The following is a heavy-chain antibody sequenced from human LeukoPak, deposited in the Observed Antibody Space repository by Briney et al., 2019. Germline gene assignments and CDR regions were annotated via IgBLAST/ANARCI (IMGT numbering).Heavy chain of an antibody. D-gene: IGHD3-16*01. CDR3: ARWGSITTARFDY. CDR2: IYYSGST. V-gene: IGHV4-59*01. J-gene: IGHJ4*02. Sequence: SETLSLTCTVSGGSISSYYWSWIRQPPGKGLEWIGYIYYSGSTNYNPSLKSRVTISVDTSKNQYSLELSSVTAADTAVYYCARWGSITTARFDYWGQGTLVTVSS. CDR1: GGSISSYY.